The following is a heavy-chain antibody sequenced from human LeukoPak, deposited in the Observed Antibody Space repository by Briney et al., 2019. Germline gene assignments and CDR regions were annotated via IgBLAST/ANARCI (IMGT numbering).Heavy chain of an antibody. CDR2: IYSGGST. D-gene: IGHD4/OR15-4a*01. J-gene: IGHJ3*02. CDR1: GFTVSSNY. V-gene: IGHV3-53*01. CDR3: ARGAKLAFDI. Sequence: QAGGSLRLSCAASGFTVSSNYMSWVHQAPGKGLEWVSVIYSGGSTYYADSVKGRFTISRDNSKNTLYLQMNSLRAEDTAVYYCARGAKLAFDIWGQGTMVTVSS.